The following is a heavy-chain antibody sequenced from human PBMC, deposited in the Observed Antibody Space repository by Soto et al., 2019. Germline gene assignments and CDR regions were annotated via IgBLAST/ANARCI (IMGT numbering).Heavy chain of an antibody. CDR1: GGSISSSTYY. V-gene: IGHV4-39*01. Sequence: SETLSLTCTVSGGSISSSTYYWGWNLHPPGKGLEWIGSIYYSGSTYCNPSLKSRVTISVDTSKNQFSLRLSSVTATDTAIYYCASLPMVKSPFHKWGQGILVTVSS. D-gene: IGHD3-10*01. CDR3: ASLPMVKSPFHK. CDR2: IYYSGST. J-gene: IGHJ4*02.